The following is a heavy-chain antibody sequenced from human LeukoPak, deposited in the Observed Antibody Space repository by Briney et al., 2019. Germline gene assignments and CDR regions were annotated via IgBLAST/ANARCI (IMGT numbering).Heavy chain of an antibody. J-gene: IGHJ4*02. CDR1: GYTFTGHY. D-gene: IGHD3-10*01. CDR2: LNPSTGGT. V-gene: IGHV1-2*02. Sequence: SLKVSCKASGYTFTGHYLHWVRQAPGRGLEWMGWLNPSTGGTKYAQKFQGRVTMTRDTSITTAFMELSGLRSDDTAVYYCARVDASGSYWGQGTLVTVSS. CDR3: ARVDASGSY.